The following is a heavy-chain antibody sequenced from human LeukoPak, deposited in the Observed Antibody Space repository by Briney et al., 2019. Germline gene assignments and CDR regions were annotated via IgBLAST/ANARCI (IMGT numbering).Heavy chain of an antibody. J-gene: IGHJ4*02. CDR2: ISSSSSTI. CDR3: ARVSDDTLTGYYDY. CDR1: GFTFSSYS. D-gene: IGHD3-9*01. Sequence: GGSLRLSCAASGFTFSSYSKNWVRQAPGKGLEWVSYISSSSSTIYYADSVKGRFTISRDNAKNSLYLQMNSLRDEDTAVYYCARVSDDTLTGYYDYWGQGTLVTVSS. V-gene: IGHV3-48*02.